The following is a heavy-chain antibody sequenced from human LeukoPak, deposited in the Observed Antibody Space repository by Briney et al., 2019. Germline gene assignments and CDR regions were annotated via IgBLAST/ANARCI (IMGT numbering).Heavy chain of an antibody. J-gene: IGHJ4*02. Sequence: EASVKVSCKASGYTFTGYYMHWVRQAPGQGLEWMGWINPNSGGTNYAQKFQGRVTMTRDTSISTAYMELSRLRSDDTAVYYCARDLGGDYPIDYWGQGTLVTVSS. CDR1: GYTFTGYY. CDR3: ARDLGGDYPIDY. V-gene: IGHV1-2*02. CDR2: INPNSGGT. D-gene: IGHD4-17*01.